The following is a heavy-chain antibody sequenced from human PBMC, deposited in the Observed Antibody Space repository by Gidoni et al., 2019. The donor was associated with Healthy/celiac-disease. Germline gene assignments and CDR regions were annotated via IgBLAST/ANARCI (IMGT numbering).Heavy chain of an antibody. CDR2: INTNTGNP. CDR3: ARDTLTAGPSFDY. D-gene: IGHD6-13*01. CDR1: VYTFSSYS. Sequence: QVQLVQSGSELKKPGASVKVSCKASVYTFSSYSINWVRQAPGQGLEWMGWINTNTGNPTYAQGFTGRFVFSLDTSVSTAYLQISSLRAEDTAVYYCARDTLTAGPSFDYWGQGSLVTVSS. J-gene: IGHJ4*02. V-gene: IGHV7-4-1*02.